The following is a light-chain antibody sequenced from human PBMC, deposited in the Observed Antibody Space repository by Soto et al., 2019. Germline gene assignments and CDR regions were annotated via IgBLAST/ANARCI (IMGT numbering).Light chain of an antibody. CDR1: QSINSW. Sequence: DIQMTQSPSTLSASVGDRVTITCRASQSINSWLAWYQQKTGKAPKLLIFDASSLESGVPSRFSGSGSGTEFTLTITSLQPDDFATYYCQQYSSYWTFGQGTKVEIK. V-gene: IGKV1-5*01. J-gene: IGKJ1*01. CDR3: QQYSSYWT. CDR2: DAS.